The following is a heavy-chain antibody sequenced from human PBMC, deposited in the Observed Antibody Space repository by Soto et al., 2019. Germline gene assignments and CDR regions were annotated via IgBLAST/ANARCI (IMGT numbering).Heavy chain of an antibody. V-gene: IGHV3-7*01. CDR3: VRGGSNYAS. D-gene: IGHD4-4*01. CDR2: IKTDESEK. CDR1: GFTFSDSW. J-gene: IGHJ5*02. Sequence: EVHLVESGGGLVQPGGSLRLSCTASGFTFSDSWMTLVRQAPGKGLEWVARIKTDESEKKYADSVKGRFSISRDNAKNSMYLQMDSLRGEDTAVYYCVRGGSNYASWGQGTLVTVSS.